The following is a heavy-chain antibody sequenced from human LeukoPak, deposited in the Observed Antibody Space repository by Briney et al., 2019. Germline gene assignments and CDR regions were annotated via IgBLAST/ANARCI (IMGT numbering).Heavy chain of an antibody. D-gene: IGHD2-15*01. CDR2: INHRGSS. CDR3: ARGSSFPGYCSAGACDAGYYDS. Sequence: SETLSLTCAVYGESFSAYFWNWIRHAPGKPLEYIGEINHRGSSHYHPSLKTRVTLSVDTSKNQFSLKLTSVTAAATAVYFCARGSSFPGYCSAGACDAGYYDSWGQGTPVTVSS. V-gene: IGHV4-34*01. J-gene: IGHJ4*02. CDR1: GESFSAYF.